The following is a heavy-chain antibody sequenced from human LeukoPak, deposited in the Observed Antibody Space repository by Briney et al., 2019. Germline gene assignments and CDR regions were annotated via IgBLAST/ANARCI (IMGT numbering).Heavy chain of an antibody. J-gene: IGHJ4*02. CDR3: ARDHLVDGPIDY. D-gene: IGHD2-8*02. CDR1: GFTFSSYW. CDR2: LNTDGIMT. V-gene: IGHV3-74*01. Sequence: GGSLRLSCAASGFTFSSYWMHWVRQAPGKGLVWVSRLNTDGIMTTYADSVKGRFTISRDNAKNTLYLQMNSLRVEDTAVYYCARDHLVDGPIDYWGQGTLVTVSS.